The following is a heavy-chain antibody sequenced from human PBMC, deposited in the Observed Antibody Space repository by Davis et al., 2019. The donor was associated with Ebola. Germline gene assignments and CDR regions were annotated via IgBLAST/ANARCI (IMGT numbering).Heavy chain of an antibody. CDR3: ARGSSGWFRPDY. D-gene: IGHD6-19*01. CDR1: GGTFNNYA. CDR2: IIPFFGTA. V-gene: IGHV1-69*13. J-gene: IGHJ4*02. Sequence: AASVKVSCKASGGTFNNYAVSWVRQAPGQGLEWMGGIIPFFGTANYAQKFQGRVTITADEPTNTAYMELSTLTSEDTAVYYCARGSSGWFRPDYWGQGTLVTVSS.